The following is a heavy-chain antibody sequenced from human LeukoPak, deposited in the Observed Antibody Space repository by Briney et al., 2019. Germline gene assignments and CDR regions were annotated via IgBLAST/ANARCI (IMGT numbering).Heavy chain of an antibody. CDR1: GFAFSTYT. Sequence: GGSLRLSCAASGFAFSTYTMNWVRQAPGKGLEWVSSISSGSSYIYYADSVKGRFTISRDNAKNSLYLQMNSLRPEDTAVYYCARIPVARSYYFDYWGQGTLVTVSS. CDR3: ARIPVARSYYFDY. J-gene: IGHJ4*02. CDR2: ISSGSSYI. D-gene: IGHD6-19*01. V-gene: IGHV3-21*01.